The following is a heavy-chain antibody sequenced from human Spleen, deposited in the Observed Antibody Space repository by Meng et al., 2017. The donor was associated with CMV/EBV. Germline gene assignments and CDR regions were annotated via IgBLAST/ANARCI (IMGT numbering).Heavy chain of an antibody. V-gene: IGHV3-66*02. CDR1: GLTVSTNY. CDR3: AREAAAAPGCIDP. J-gene: IGHJ5*02. D-gene: IGHD6-13*01. CDR2: IYNDGST. Sequence: GGSLRLSCAASGLTVSTNYMSWVRQAPGKGLEWVSVIYNDGSTYFADSVKGRFTISRDNSKNTLYLQLNSLRAEDTAVYYCAREAAAAPGCIDPWGQGTLVTVSS.